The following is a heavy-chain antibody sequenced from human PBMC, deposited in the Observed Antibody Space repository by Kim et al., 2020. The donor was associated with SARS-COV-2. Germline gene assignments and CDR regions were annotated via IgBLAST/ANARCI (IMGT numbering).Heavy chain of an antibody. D-gene: IGHD3-3*01. CDR2: INHSGST. Sequence: SETLSLTCAVYGGSFSGYYWRWIRQPPGKGLEWIGEINHSGSTNYNPSLKSRVTISVDTSKNQFSLKLSSVTAADTAVYYCARVFGVALYCYYGMDVWGQGTTVTVSS. V-gene: IGHV4-34*01. CDR3: ARVFGVALYCYYGMDV. J-gene: IGHJ6*02. CDR1: GGSFSGYY.